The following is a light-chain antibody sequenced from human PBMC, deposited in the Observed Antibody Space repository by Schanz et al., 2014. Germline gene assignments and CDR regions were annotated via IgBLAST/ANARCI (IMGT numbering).Light chain of an antibody. CDR1: TSDVGGYNY. Sequence: QSALTQPASVSGSPGQSITISCTGTTSDVGGYNYVSWYQQHPGKAPKLMIYDVSSRPSGVSNRFSGSKSGTSATLGITGLQTGDEADYYCGTWDTRLSAWVFGGGTKLTVL. J-gene: IGLJ3*02. CDR3: GTWDTRLSAWV. V-gene: IGLV2-14*01. CDR2: DVS.